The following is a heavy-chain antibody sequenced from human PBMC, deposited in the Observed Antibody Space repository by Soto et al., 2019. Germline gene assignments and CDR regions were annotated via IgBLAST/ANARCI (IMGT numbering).Heavy chain of an antibody. Sequence: EVQLLESGGGLVQPGGSLRLSCAASGFTFRNYAMTWVRQAPGKGLEWVSVITGSGGGTYFVDSVKGRFTISRDNSKNTVDLQMNSLRAEDTAVYYCANRPLTAAGFDYWGQGTLVTVSS. V-gene: IGHV3-23*01. J-gene: IGHJ4*02. CDR3: ANRPLTAAGFDY. CDR2: ITGSGGGT. D-gene: IGHD6-13*01. CDR1: GFTFRNYA.